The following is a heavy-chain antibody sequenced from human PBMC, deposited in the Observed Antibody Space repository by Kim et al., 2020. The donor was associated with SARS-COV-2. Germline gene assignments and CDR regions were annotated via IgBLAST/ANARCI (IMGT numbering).Heavy chain of an antibody. CDR1: GGSISSGCYY. CDR3: ARAGTIFGVVIAGFYY. Sequence: SETLSLTCTVSGGSISSGCYYWIWIRQHPGKGLDWIGYIYYSGSTNYNPSLKSPVTISVDTSKYQLYLKLSAVTAADTAVYYCARAGTIFGVVIAGFYYWGQGTLVTGSS. J-gene: IGHJ4*02. D-gene: IGHD3-3*01. V-gene: IGHV4-31*01. CDR2: IYYSGST.